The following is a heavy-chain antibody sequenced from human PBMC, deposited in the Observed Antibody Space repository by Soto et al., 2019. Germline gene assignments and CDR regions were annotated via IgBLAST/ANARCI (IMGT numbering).Heavy chain of an antibody. D-gene: IGHD3-16*01. V-gene: IGHV3-7*01. CDR2: IKEDGSEI. CDR3: ARDIGFDYVN. Sequence: GGSLRLSCAVSGFNVRSYWMSWVRQAPGKGLEWVASIKEDGSEIYYLQSVRGRFTISRDSAGNALQLAMNYLSAEDTATHFCARDIGFDYVNWGQGTLVTVSS. J-gene: IGHJ4*02. CDR1: GFNVRSYW.